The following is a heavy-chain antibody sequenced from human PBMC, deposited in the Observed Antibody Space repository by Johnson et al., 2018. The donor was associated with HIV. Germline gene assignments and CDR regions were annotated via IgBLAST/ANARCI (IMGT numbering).Heavy chain of an antibody. J-gene: IGHJ3*02. CDR3: ARDPGLYYDIWVSAFDI. D-gene: IGHD3/OR15-3a*01. V-gene: IGHV3-66*01. CDR1: GFTVSSNY. CDR2: IYTGGST. Sequence: VQLVESGGGVVQPGRSLRLSCAASGFTVSSNYMSWVRQAPGKGLAWVSVIYTGGSTYYADSVQGRFTLSRDNSKNTLDLQMNTLRAEDTAVYYCARDPGLYYDIWVSAFDIWGQGTMVTVSS.